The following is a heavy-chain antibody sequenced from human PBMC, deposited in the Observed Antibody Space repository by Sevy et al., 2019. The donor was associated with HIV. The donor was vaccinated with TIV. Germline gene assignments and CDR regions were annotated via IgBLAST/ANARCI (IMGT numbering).Heavy chain of an antibody. CDR3: ARQKRSADFLDY. J-gene: IGHJ4*02. CDR2: IYPSDSET. Sequence: GESLKISCMASGYRFSSHWNGRVRQKPGKGLEWVGIIYPSDSETTYSPSFQGQVTISADKSINTAYLQWSSLKASDSAMYYCARQKRSADFLDYWGQGTLVTVSS. CDR1: GYRFSSHW. V-gene: IGHV5-51*01. D-gene: IGHD2-21*02.